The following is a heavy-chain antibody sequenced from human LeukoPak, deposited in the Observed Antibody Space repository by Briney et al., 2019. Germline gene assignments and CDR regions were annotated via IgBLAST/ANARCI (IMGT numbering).Heavy chain of an antibody. CDR3: AKIVTAGYYYFDS. V-gene: IGHV4-38-2*02. J-gene: IGHJ4*02. CDR2: MYHSGAT. Sequence: SETLSLTCTVSASSISSAHYWGWIRQSSGKGLEWIGSMYHSGATYYNPSLKSRVTISVDTSKNQFSLKLSSVTATDTAVYYCAKIVTAGYYYFDSWGQGTLVTVSS. D-gene: IGHD2/OR15-2a*01. CDR1: ASSISSAHY.